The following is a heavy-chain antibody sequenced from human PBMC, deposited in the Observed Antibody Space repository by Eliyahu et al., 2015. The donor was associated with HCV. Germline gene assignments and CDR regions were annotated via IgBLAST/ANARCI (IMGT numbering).Heavy chain of an antibody. J-gene: IGHJ4*02. CDR1: YGSYG. Sequence: YGSYGMHWVRQAPGKGLEWVAVIWYDGSNKYYADSVKGRFTISRDNSKNTLYLQMNSLRAEDTAVYYCARDRQPLDILTGYYNTPSANWGQGTLVTVSS. V-gene: IGHV3-33*01. CDR2: IWYDGSNK. CDR3: ARDRQPLDILTGYYNTPSAN. D-gene: IGHD3-9*01.